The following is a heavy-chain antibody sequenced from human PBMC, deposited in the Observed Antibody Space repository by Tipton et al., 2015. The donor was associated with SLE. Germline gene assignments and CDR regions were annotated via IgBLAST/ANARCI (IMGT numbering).Heavy chain of an antibody. V-gene: IGHV4-59*12. CDR1: GGFIGSYY. CDR3: ARGGTGDGGNPFDP. CDR2: VFYTGTT. J-gene: IGHJ5*02. D-gene: IGHD4-23*01. Sequence: TLSLTCSVSGGFIGSYYWSWIRQPPGQGLEWIGNVFYTGTTNYNPSLKSRVTISVDTSKKQISLKLTSVTAADTAVYYCARGGTGDGGNPFDPWGQGTLVNVSS.